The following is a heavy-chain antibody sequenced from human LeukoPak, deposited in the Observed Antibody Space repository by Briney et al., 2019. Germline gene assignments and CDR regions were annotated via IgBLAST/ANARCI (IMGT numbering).Heavy chain of an antibody. Sequence: GASVKVSCKASGGTFSSYAISWVRQAPGQGLEWMGGIIPIFGTANYAQKFQGRVTMTRNTSISTAYMELSSLRSEDTAVYYCARGKLYSGYETIFDYWGQGTLVTVSS. CDR2: IIPIFGTA. CDR3: ARGKLYSGYETIFDY. V-gene: IGHV1-69*05. J-gene: IGHJ4*02. D-gene: IGHD5-12*01. CDR1: GGTFSSYA.